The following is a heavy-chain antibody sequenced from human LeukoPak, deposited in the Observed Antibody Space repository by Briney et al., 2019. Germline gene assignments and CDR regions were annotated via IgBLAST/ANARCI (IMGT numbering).Heavy chain of an antibody. Sequence: GRSLRLSCAASGFTFSSYAMHCVRQAPGKGLEWVAVISYDGSNKYYADSVKGRFTISRDNSKNTLYLQMNSMRAEDTAVYYCARGELGVVIMPGVEWFGPWGQGTLVTVSS. D-gene: IGHD3-3*01. CDR3: ARGELGVVIMPGVEWFGP. CDR1: GFTFSSYA. J-gene: IGHJ5*02. V-gene: IGHV3-30-3*01. CDR2: ISYDGSNK.